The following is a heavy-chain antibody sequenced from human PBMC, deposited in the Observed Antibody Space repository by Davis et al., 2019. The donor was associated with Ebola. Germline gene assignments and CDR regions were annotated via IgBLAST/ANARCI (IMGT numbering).Heavy chain of an antibody. Sequence: GSLRLSCTVSGGSISSYYWSWIRQPPGKGLEWIGYIYYSGSTNYNPSLKSRVTISVDTSKNQFSLKLSPVTAADTAVYYCARHSGSYLTYYFDYWGQGTLVTVSS. CDR2: IYYSGST. V-gene: IGHV4-59*08. D-gene: IGHD1-26*01. CDR3: ARHSGSYLTYYFDY. CDR1: GGSISSYY. J-gene: IGHJ4*02.